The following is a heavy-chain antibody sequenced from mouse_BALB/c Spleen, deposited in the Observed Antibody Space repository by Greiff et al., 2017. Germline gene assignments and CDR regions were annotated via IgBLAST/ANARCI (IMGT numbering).Heavy chain of an antibody. CDR1: GFNIKDTY. Sequence: EVKLMESGAELVKPGASVKLSCTASGFNIKDTYMHWVKQRPEQGLEWIGRIDPANGNTKYDPKFQGKATITADTSSNTAYLQLSSLTSEDTAVYYCARQLGLRYAMDYWGQGTSVTVSS. CDR2: IDPANGNT. J-gene: IGHJ4*01. CDR3: ARQLGLRYAMDY. V-gene: IGHV14-3*02. D-gene: IGHD3-1*01.